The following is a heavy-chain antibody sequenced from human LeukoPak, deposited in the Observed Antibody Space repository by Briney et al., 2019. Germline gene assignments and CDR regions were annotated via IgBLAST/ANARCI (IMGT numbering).Heavy chain of an antibody. CDR3: AKFGHYYGSGSYPESPYYYYGMDV. CDR1: GFTFSSYA. Sequence: GGPLRLSCAASGFTFSSYAMSWVRQAPGKGLEWVSAISGSGGSTYYADSVKGRFTISRDNSKNTLYLQMNSLRAKDTAVYYCAKFGHYYGSGSYPESPYYYYGMDVWGQGTTVTVSS. CDR2: ISGSGGST. J-gene: IGHJ6*02. V-gene: IGHV3-23*01. D-gene: IGHD3-10*01.